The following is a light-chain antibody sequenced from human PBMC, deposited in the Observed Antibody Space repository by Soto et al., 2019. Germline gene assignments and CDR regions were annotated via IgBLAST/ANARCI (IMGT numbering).Light chain of an antibody. CDR1: QSVSNN. V-gene: IGKV3-15*01. CDR3: QQFHNWPPIT. J-gene: IGKJ4*01. CDR2: GAS. Sequence: EIVMTQSPATLSVSPGERAILSCRASQSVSNNVAWYQQKPGQAPRLLIYGASTRATGIPARFSGSGSGTEFNLTISRLQSEDFAVYYCQQFHNWPPITFGGGKKVKV.